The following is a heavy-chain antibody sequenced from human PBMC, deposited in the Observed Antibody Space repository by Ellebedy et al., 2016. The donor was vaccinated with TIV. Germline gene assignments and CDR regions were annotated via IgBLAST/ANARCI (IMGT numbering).Heavy chain of an antibody. D-gene: IGHD3-10*01. Sequence: MPGGSLRLSFTVPGGSISATNSHWDSIRQPPGQGLECIGTIYYSVITMYNPSLNSRVTISTYMSKNQFSLILSSVTAADTAVYYCARGHYGSGTYFAPGEWGQGALVTVSS. V-gene: IGHV4-39*07. J-gene: IGHJ4*02. CDR2: IYYSVIT. CDR1: GGSISATNSH. CDR3: ARGHYGSGTYFAPGE.